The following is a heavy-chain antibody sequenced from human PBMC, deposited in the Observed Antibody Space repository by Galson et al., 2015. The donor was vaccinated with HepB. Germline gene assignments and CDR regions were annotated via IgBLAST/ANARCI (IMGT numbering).Heavy chain of an antibody. CDR2: FYYSGST. D-gene: IGHD3-10*01. CDR3: ARAVCSEYYFGSAHFDY. Sequence: SETLSLTCTVSGGSISSRNYYWGWVRQPPGKVLEWIGSFYYSGSTYYNPSLKSRVTISGDMSKNQFSLKLTSVTAADTAVYYCARAVCSEYYFGSAHFDYWGQGSLVTVSS. CDR1: GGSISSRNYY. V-gene: IGHV4-39*07. J-gene: IGHJ4*02.